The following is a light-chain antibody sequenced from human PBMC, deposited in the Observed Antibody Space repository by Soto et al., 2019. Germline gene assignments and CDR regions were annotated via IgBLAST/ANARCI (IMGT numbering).Light chain of an antibody. CDR3: QQYNNWRWT. Sequence: IGLTQSPATRFLPRGERATLSCRASQSVSNNLAWYQQKPGPAPRLLIYGASTRATGIPARFSGSGSGTEFTLTLSSLQSEDFAVYYCQQYNNWRWTFGQGTKVDNK. CDR2: GAS. CDR1: QSVSNN. V-gene: IGKV3D-15*01. J-gene: IGKJ1*01.